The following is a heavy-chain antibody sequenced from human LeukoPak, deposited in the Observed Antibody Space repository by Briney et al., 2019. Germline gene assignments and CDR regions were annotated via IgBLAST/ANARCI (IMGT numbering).Heavy chain of an antibody. J-gene: IGHJ4*02. CDR2: IYYSGST. Sequence: GSLRLSCAASGFTFSSYAMSWVRQAPGKGLEWIGSIYYSGSTYYNPSLKSRVTISVDTSKNQFSLKLSSVTAADTAVYYCARDRFYDSSGYYFRVLDYWGQGTLVTVSS. D-gene: IGHD3-22*01. V-gene: IGHV4-39*07. CDR3: ARDRFYDSSGYYFRVLDY. CDR1: GFTFSSYA.